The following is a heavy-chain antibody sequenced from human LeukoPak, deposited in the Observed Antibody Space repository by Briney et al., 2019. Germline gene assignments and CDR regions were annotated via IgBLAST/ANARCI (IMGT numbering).Heavy chain of an antibody. J-gene: IGHJ6*04. CDR3: ARDDVVRGVITYYYGMDV. Sequence: PSETLSLTCAVSGYSISSGYYWGWIRQPPGKGLEWIGSIYHSGSAYYNPSLKSRVTISVDTFKNQFSLKLSSVTAADTAVYYCARDDVVRGVITYYYGMDVWGKGTTVTVSS. CDR1: GYSISSGYY. V-gene: IGHV4-38-2*02. CDR2: IYHSGSA. D-gene: IGHD3-10*01.